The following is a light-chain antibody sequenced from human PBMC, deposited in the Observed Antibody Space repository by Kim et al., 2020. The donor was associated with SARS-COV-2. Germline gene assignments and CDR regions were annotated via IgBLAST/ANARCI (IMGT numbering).Light chain of an antibody. CDR1: ELGDRY. CDR2: QDT. CDR3: QTWDSRVVI. Sequence: SYELTQPPLVSVFPGQTASITCSGAELGDRYACWYQHKPGQSPLVVIYQDTRRPSGIPERFSGSNSGRTATLTISETQAMDEADYYCQTWDSRVVIFGGG. V-gene: IGLV3-1*01. J-gene: IGLJ2*01.